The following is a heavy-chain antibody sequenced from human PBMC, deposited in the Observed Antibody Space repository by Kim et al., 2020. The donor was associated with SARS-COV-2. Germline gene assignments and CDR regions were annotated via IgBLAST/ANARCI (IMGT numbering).Heavy chain of an antibody. CDR3: ARDRAEGDWYFDL. CDR2: IYYSGST. Sequence: SETLSLTCTVSGGSISSYYWSWIRQPPGKGLEWIGYIYYSGSTNYNPSLKSRVTISVDTSKNQFSLKLSSVTAADTAVYYCARDRAEGDWYFDLWGRGTL. V-gene: IGHV4-59*13. CDR1: GGSISSYY. J-gene: IGHJ2*01.